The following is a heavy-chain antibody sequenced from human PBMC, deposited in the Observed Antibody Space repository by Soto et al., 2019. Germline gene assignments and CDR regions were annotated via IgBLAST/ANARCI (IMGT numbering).Heavy chain of an antibody. D-gene: IGHD3-9*01. J-gene: IGHJ3*02. CDR2: MNPNSGNT. CDR3: ARGHRYFDWLLSAASFDI. Sequence: ASVKVSCKASGYTFTSYDINWVRQATGQGLEWMGWMNPNSGNTGYAQKFQGRVTMTRNTSISTAYMELSSLRSEDTAVYYCARGHRYFDWLLSAASFDIWGQGTMVTVSS. CDR1: GYTFTSYD. V-gene: IGHV1-8*01.